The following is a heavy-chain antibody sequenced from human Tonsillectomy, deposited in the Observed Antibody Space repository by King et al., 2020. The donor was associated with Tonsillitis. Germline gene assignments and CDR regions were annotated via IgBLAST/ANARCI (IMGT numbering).Heavy chain of an antibody. V-gene: IGHV4-38-2*01. CDR2: IYHSGST. D-gene: IGHD3-10*01. CDR3: ARGVRFGELLILSWFDP. Sequence: QLQESGPGLVKPSETLSLTCAVSDYSFSSGYYWGWIRQPPGKGLEWIGSIYHSGSTYYNPSLKSRVTISVDTSKNQFSLKLSSVTAADTAVYYCARGVRFGELLILSWFDPWGQGTLVTVSS. CDR1: DYSFSSGYY. J-gene: IGHJ5*02.